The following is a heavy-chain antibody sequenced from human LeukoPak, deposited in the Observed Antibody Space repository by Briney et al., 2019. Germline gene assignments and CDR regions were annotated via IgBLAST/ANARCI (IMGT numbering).Heavy chain of an antibody. J-gene: IGHJ6*02. CDR3: ARDHNGYGDYVYYYYGMDV. D-gene: IGHD4-17*01. CDR2: IIPILGIA. Sequence: GASVKVSCMASGGTFSSYAISWVRQAPGQGLEWMGRIIPILGIANYAQKFQGRVTITADKSTSTAYMELSSLRSEDTAVYYCARDHNGYGDYVYYYYGMDVWGQGTTVTVSS. CDR1: GGTFSSYA. V-gene: IGHV1-69*10.